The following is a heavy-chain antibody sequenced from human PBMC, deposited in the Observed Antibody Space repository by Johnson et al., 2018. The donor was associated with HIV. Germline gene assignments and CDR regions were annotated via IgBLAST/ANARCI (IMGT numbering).Heavy chain of an antibody. Sequence: VQLVESGGGLVQPGRSLRLSCTASGFTFGDYAMRWFRQAPGKGLEWVGFIRSKAYGGTTEYAASVKGRFTISRDDSKSIAYLQMNSLKTEDTAVYYCSLSYSSSSNAFDIWGQGTMVTVSS. CDR3: SLSYSSSSNAFDI. V-gene: IGHV3-49*03. CDR1: GFTFGDYA. J-gene: IGHJ3*02. CDR2: IRSKAYGGTT. D-gene: IGHD6-6*01.